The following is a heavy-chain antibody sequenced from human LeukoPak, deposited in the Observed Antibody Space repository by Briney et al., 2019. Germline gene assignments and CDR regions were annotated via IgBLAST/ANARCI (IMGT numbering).Heavy chain of an antibody. Sequence: SVKVSCKASGGTFSSYAISWVRQAPGQGLEWMGGIIPIFGTANYAQKFQGRVTITADESTSTAYMELSSLRSEDTAVYYCAENRGYSYGSPAFDIWGQGTMVTVSS. V-gene: IGHV1-69*01. CDR3: AENRGYSYGSPAFDI. CDR2: IIPIFGTA. D-gene: IGHD5-18*01. J-gene: IGHJ3*02. CDR1: GGTFSSYA.